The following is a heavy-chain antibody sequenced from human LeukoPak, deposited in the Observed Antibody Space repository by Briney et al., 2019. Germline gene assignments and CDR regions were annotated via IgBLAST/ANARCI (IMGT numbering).Heavy chain of an antibody. CDR3: TTLYGSGSYSEADY. CDR2: IKSKTDGGTT. Sequence: GGSLRLSCAASGFTFSNAWVSWVRQAPGKGLEWVGRIKSKTDGGTTDYAAPVKGRFTISRDDSKNTLYLQMNSLKTEYTAVYYCTTLYGSGSYSEADYWGQGTLVTVSS. D-gene: IGHD3-10*01. J-gene: IGHJ4*02. CDR1: GFTFSNAW. V-gene: IGHV3-15*01.